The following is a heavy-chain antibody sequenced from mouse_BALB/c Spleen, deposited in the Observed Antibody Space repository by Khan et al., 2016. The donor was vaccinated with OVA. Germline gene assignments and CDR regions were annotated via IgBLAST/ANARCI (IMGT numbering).Heavy chain of an antibody. V-gene: IGHV1S137*01. CDR1: GYTFTDYS. J-gene: IGHJ2*01. Sequence: QVQLQQSGPELVRPGVSVKISCKGSGYTFTDYSMHWVMQSHAKSLEWIGVISTDSVNTNYNQKFKGQATLTVDKSSSTAYMELARMTSEDSAICYSAIREYFDYWGQGTTLTVSS. CDR2: ISTDSVNT. CDR3: AIREYFDY.